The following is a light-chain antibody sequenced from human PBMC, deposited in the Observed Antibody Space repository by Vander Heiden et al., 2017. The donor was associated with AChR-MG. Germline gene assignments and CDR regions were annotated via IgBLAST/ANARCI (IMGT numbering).Light chain of an antibody. J-gene: IGKJ4*01. CDR1: QRVRSNY. CDR2: GAT. V-gene: IGKV3-20*01. CDR3: QQDGTLPLT. Sequence: IVLTQSPGTLSLSPGEIATLSCRASQRVRSNYLARYPHKPGQAPRLRIRGATSRDIGIQDRSSGRGSGTVFALTSSRLEPEYVAVYYCQQDGTLPLTFGGGTKVEIK.